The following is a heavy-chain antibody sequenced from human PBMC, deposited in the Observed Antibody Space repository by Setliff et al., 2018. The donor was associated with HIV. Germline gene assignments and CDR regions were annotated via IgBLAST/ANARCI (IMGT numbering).Heavy chain of an antibody. CDR3: ARLRGSYDFSNWFDP. CDR1: GYLISGGFY. D-gene: IGHD3-3*01. Sequence: LSLTCDVSGYLISGGFYWGWIRQPPGKGLEWIGNIYNSGSTYYNPSLKRRVTISLDRSKTQFSLQLSFVTAADTAVYYCARLRGSYDFSNWFDPWGQGTQVTVSS. CDR2: IYNSGST. J-gene: IGHJ5*02. V-gene: IGHV4-38-2*01.